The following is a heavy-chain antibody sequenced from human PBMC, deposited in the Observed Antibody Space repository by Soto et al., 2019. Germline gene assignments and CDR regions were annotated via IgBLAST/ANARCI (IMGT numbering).Heavy chain of an antibody. CDR3: ARGRYYYDSSAPWALDI. D-gene: IGHD3-22*01. Sequence: SETLSPTCADSGGSFRGYYWSWIRQPPGKGLEWIGEINHSGSTNYNPSLKSRVTISVDTSKNQFSLKLTSVTAADTAVYYCARGRYYYDSSAPWALDIWGQGTMVTVSS. V-gene: IGHV4-34*01. J-gene: IGHJ3*02. CDR2: INHSGST. CDR1: GGSFRGYY.